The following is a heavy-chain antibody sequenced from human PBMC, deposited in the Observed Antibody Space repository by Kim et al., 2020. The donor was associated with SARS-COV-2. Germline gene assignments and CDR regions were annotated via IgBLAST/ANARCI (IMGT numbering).Heavy chain of an antibody. Sequence: SETLSLTCTVSGGSISSYYWSWIRQPPGKGLEWIGYIYYSGSTNYNPSLKSRVTISVDTSKNQFSLKLSSVTAADTAVYYCARDSRNAGYDFWSGYNSGVYLYFDLWGLGTLVTVSS. V-gene: IGHV4-59*13. J-gene: IGHJ2*01. CDR3: ARDSRNAGYDFWSGYNSGVYLYFDL. D-gene: IGHD3-3*01. CDR2: IYYSGST. CDR1: GGSISSYY.